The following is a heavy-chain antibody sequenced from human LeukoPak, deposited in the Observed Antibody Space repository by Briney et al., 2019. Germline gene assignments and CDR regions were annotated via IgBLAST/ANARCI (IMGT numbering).Heavy chain of an antibody. CDR2: INSDGSST. D-gene: IGHD2-2*02. CDR1: GFTFSSYW. J-gene: IGHJ6*02. CDR3: ARDSYCSSTSCYTWEQQLVSSGMDV. Sequence: GGSLRLSCAASGFTFSSYWMHWVRQAPGKGLVWVSRINSDGSSTSYADSVKGRFTISRDNAKNTLYLQMSSLRAEDTAVYYCARDSYCSSTSCYTWEQQLVSSGMDVWGQGTTVTVSS. V-gene: IGHV3-74*01.